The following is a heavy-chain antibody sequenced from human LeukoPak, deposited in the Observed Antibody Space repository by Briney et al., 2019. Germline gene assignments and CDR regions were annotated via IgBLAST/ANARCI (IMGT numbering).Heavy chain of an antibody. CDR3: ARDRGYSYVAS. CDR2: ISSSSSYI. D-gene: IGHD5-18*01. CDR1: GFTVSSNY. J-gene: IGHJ4*02. Sequence: GGSLRLSCAASGFTVSSNYMSWVRQAPGKGLEWVSSISSSSSYIYYADSVKGRFTISRDNAKNSLYLQMNSLRAEDTAVYYCARDRGYSYVASWGQGTLVTVSS. V-gene: IGHV3-21*01.